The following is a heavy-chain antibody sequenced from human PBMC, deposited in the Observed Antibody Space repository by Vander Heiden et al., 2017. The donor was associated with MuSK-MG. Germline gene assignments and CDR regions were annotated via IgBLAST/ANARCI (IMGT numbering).Heavy chain of an antibody. J-gene: IGHJ3*02. CDR3: ARHKYPRDAFVI. D-gene: IGHD2-2*01. CDR1: GGSSQIYY. V-gene: IGHV4-59*08. CDR2: VHYSGST. Sequence: GGSSQIYYWSWIRQPQGKGLEWIGYVHYSGSTDYSPSLKSRVTISVDTSKDQLSLKLISATAADTAIYYCARHKYPRDAFVIWGKRTIGTVS.